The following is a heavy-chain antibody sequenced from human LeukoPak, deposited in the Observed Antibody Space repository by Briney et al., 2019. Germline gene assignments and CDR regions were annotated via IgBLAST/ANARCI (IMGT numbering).Heavy chain of an antibody. Sequence: GASVTVSCKASGYTFTSYGISWVRQAPGQGLEWMGWISAYDGNTNYAQKLQGRVTMTTDTSTSTAYMELRSLRSDDTAVYYCARSMVMVGYFDYWGQGTLVTVSS. J-gene: IGHJ4*02. CDR1: GYTFTSYG. D-gene: IGHD2-8*01. V-gene: IGHV1-18*01. CDR3: ARSMVMVGYFDY. CDR2: ISAYDGNT.